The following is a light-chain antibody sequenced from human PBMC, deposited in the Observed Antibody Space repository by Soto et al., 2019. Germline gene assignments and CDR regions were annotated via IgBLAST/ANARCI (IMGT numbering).Light chain of an antibody. CDR1: QSVGSD. CDR3: HQYNYLIP. V-gene: IGKV3-15*01. Sequence: MTQSPTTLPVSPGERATLSCRASQSVGSDLAWYQQKPGQAPRLLIYDASTRATGIPVRFSGSGSGTEFTLTIRSLQSEDFAVYYCHQYNYLIPFGQGTRLEIK. CDR2: DAS. J-gene: IGKJ5*01.